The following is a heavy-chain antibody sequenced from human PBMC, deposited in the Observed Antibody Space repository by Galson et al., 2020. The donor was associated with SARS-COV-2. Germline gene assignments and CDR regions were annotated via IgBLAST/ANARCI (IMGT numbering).Heavy chain of an antibody. CDR3: AREGERNWGTTCRRQDWFDP. CDR2: MYSTGGIGLEWIGSTSGSI. V-gene: IGHV4-61*02. D-gene: IGHD3-16*01. J-gene: IGHJ5*02. CDR1: GGSISSGNYY. Sequence: ETSETLSLTCTVSGGSISSGNYYWSWIRQPAGKAPEWIGRMYSTGGIGLEWIGSTSGSISYNPSLESRVTISIDTLKNQFSLRLTSVTAADTALYYWAREGERNWGTTCRRQDWFDPWGQGILVTVSS.